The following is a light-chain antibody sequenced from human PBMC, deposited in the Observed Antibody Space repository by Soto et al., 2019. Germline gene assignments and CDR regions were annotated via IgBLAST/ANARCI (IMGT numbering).Light chain of an antibody. CDR1: GRDVGSYNL. CDR3: SSHAGTVV. J-gene: IGLJ2*01. Sequence: QSALTQPASVSGSPGQSITISCTGTGRDVGSYNLVSWYQHHPGKAPKLIIYEGNNRPSGISNRFSGSKSGNTASLTISGLQAVDEADYYCSSHAGTVVFGGGTKLTVL. V-gene: IGLV2-23*01. CDR2: EGN.